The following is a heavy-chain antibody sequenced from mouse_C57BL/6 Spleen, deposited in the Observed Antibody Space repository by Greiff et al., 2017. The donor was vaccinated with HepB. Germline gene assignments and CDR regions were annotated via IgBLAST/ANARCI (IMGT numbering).Heavy chain of an antibody. Sequence: VNLVESGPELVKPGASVKISCKASGYAFSSSWMNWVKQRPGKGLEWIGRIYPGDGDTNYNGKFKGKATLTADKSSSTAYMQLSSLTSEDSAVYFRAFHYYGSSYDAMDYWGQGTSVTVSS. D-gene: IGHD1-1*01. CDR2: IYPGDGDT. CDR1: GYAFSSSW. CDR3: AFHYYGSSYDAMDY. J-gene: IGHJ4*01. V-gene: IGHV1-82*01.